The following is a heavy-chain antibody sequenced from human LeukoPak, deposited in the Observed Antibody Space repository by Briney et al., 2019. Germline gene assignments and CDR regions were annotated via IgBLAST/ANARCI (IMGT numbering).Heavy chain of an antibody. CDR1: GYSITSSSW. J-gene: IGHJ5*02. CDR3: ARENGYSYGSNWFDP. Sequence: PSETLSLTCAVSGYSITSSSWWGWIRQPPGKGLEWIGYIYHSGTTYYNPSLQSRVTMSVDTSKNQFSLKLSSVTAADTAVYYCARENGYSYGSNWFDPWGQGTLVTVSS. D-gene: IGHD5-18*01. V-gene: IGHV4-28*03. CDR2: IYHSGTT.